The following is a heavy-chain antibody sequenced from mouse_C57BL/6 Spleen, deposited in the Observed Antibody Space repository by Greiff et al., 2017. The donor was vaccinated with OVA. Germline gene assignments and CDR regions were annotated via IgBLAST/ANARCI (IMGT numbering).Heavy chain of an antibody. D-gene: IGHD1-1*01. Sequence: EVKLQQSGPELVKPGASVKISCKASGYTFTDYYMNWVKQSHGKSLEWIGDINPNNGGTSYNQKFKGKATLTVDKSSSTAYMELRSLTSEDSAVYYCANYGSSYLDVWGTGTTVTVSS. CDR3: ANYGSSYLDV. CDR1: GYTFTDYY. V-gene: IGHV1-26*01. J-gene: IGHJ1*03. CDR2: INPNNGGT.